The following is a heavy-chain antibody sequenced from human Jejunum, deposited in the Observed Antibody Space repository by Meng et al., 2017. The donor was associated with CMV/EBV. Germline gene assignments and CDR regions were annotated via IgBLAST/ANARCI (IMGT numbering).Heavy chain of an antibody. Sequence: IHWVRQAPGKGLEWVGVISYDGSNKYYADSVKGRFTISRDNSKNTLYLQMNSLRAEDTAVYYCARVPRGYSYGWLGDYYYYYGMDVWGQGTTVTVSS. CDR2: ISYDGSNK. J-gene: IGHJ6*02. D-gene: IGHD5-18*01. CDR3: ARVPRGYSYGWLGDYYYYYGMDV. V-gene: IGHV3-30-3*01.